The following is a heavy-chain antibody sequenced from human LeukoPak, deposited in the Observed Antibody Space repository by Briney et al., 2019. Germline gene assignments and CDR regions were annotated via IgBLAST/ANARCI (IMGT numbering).Heavy chain of an antibody. CDR1: GFTFNSYW. CDR3: ARVKSYYYDTSDKDAFDI. CDR2: IKQDGSEK. V-gene: IGHV3-7*01. Sequence: PGGSLRLSCAASGFTFNSYWMNWVRQAPGKGLEWVANIKQDGSEKYYVDSVKGRFTISRDNAKNSLYLQMNSLRAEDTAVYYCARVKSYYYDTSDKDAFDIWGQGTMVTVSS. D-gene: IGHD3-22*01. J-gene: IGHJ3*02.